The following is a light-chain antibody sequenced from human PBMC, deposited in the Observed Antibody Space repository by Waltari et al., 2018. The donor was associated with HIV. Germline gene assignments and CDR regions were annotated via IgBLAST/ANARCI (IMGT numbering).Light chain of an antibody. V-gene: IGLV7-46*01. CDR2: DTS. CDR3: LLSYSGASWV. J-gene: IGLJ3*02. Sequence: QAGVTQEPSLTVSPGGTVTLPCGSTTRAVTSGHYPYWFQQKPGQAPTTLIFDTSNKHSRTPARFSGSLLGGKAALTLSGAQPEDEAEYYCLLSYSGASWVFGGGTKVTVL. CDR1: TRAVTSGHY.